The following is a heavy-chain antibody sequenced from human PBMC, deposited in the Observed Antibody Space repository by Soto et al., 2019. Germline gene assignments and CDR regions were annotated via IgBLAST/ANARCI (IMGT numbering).Heavy chain of an antibody. CDR2: IYYDDGST. Sequence: EVQLVETGGGLIQPWGSLRLSCAVSGFTVSTNYMSWVRQAPGKGLEWGSVIYYDDGSTYYADSVKGRFSISRDSSRNTLYLQMNRRSAEDTAVYYCASGQQVILRYYYGLDVWGQGTTVTVSS. CDR3: ASGQQVILRYYYGLDV. D-gene: IGHD3-16*01. CDR1: GFTVSTNY. J-gene: IGHJ6*02. V-gene: IGHV3-53*02.